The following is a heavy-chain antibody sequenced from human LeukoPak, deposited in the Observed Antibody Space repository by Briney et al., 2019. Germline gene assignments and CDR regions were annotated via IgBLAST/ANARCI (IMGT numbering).Heavy chain of an antibody. D-gene: IGHD5-18*01. CDR3: ARVVYSYGQYYFDY. CDR1: AFTFSTYS. CDR2: ISTGSSTI. Sequence: GGSLRLSCAASAFTFSTYSMNWVRQAPGKGLEWVSYISTGSSTIYYAGSVKGRFTISRDNAKNSLYLQMNSLRDEDTAVYYCARVVYSYGQYYFDYWGQGTLVPVSS. V-gene: IGHV3-48*02. J-gene: IGHJ4*02.